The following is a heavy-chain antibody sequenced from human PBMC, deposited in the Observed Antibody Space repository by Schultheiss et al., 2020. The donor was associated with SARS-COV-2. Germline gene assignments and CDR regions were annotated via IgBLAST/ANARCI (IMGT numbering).Heavy chain of an antibody. Sequence: GGSLRLSCAASGLTFSSYAMSWVRQAPGKGLEWVSSISGGGGGNTYYADSVKGRFTISRDTSKNTLYLQMDSLRAEDTAVYYCAKWTGWYYYDSSGYYDSWGQGTLVTVSS. J-gene: IGHJ5*01. CDR1: GLTFSSYA. CDR3: AKWTGWYYYDSSGYYDS. V-gene: IGHV3-23*01. CDR2: ISGGGGGNT. D-gene: IGHD3-22*01.